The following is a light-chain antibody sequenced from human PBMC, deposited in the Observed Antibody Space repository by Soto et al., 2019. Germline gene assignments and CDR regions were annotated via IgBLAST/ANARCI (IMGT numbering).Light chain of an antibody. J-gene: IGKJ4*01. CDR1: QSVGSN. CDR2: GAS. Sequence: EVVMTQSPATLSLSPGKRATLSCRATQSVGSNLAWYQQKPGQAPRLLIYGASTRATGIPARFSGSGSGTEFTLTISSLQSEDFAVYYCQQYNNWPPLSFGGGTKVEIK. CDR3: QQYNNWPPLS. V-gene: IGKV3-15*01.